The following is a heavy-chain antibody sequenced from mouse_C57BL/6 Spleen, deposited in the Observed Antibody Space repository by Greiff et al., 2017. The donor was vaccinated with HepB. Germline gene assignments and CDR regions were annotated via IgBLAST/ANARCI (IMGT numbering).Heavy chain of an antibody. D-gene: IGHD3-3*01. V-gene: IGHV1-42*01. CDR3: AEAGTGY. J-gene: IGHJ2*01. CDR2: INPSTGGT. CDR1: GYSFTGYY. Sequence: EVQLQQSGPELVKPGASVKISCKASGYSFTGYYMNWVKQSPEKSLEWIGEINPSTGGTTYNQKFKAKATLTVDKSSSTAYMQLKSLTSEDSAVYYCAEAGTGYWGQSTTLTVSS.